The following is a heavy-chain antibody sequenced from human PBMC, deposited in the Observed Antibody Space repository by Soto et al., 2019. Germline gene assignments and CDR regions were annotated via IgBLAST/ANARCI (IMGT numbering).Heavy chain of an antibody. D-gene: IGHD4-17*01. CDR2: ISYDGSNK. Sequence: QVQLVESGGRVVQPGRSLRLSCAASGFTFSSYGMHWVRQAPGKGLDWVAVISYDGSNKYYADSVKGRFTISRENSKNALYLQKNSLRAEDTAVFYCAESLRYGDYFGDRYYGMDVWGHGTTVTVSS. CDR1: GFTFSSYG. J-gene: IGHJ6*02. V-gene: IGHV3-30*03. CDR3: AESLRYGDYFGDRYYGMDV.